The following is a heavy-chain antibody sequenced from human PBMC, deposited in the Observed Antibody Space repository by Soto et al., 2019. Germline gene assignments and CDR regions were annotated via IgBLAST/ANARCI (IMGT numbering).Heavy chain of an antibody. V-gene: IGHV4-30-4*01. CDR3: ARGGYSYGHDY. Sequence: PSETLSLTCTVSGGSIGGGDDYWIWIRQPPGKGLEWIGYIYYSGSTYYNPSLKSRVTISVDTSKNQFSLKLSSVTAADTAVYYGARGGYSYGHDYWGQGTLVTVSS. D-gene: IGHD5-18*01. J-gene: IGHJ4*02. CDR1: GGSIGGGDDY. CDR2: IYYSGST.